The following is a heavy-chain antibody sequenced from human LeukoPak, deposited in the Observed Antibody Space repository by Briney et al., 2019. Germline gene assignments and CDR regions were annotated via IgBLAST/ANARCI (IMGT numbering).Heavy chain of an antibody. Sequence: GGSLRLSCAASGFTFSTYTMNWVRQAPGKGLEWVSSIPAGGKYTHQADSVEGRFTISRGNAKNSLYLDMNSLRAEDTAVYYCVRGDSRDYWGQGTLVTVSS. D-gene: IGHD6-13*01. CDR1: GFTFSTYT. CDR3: VRGDSRDY. V-gene: IGHV3-21*01. CDR2: IPAGGKYT. J-gene: IGHJ4*02.